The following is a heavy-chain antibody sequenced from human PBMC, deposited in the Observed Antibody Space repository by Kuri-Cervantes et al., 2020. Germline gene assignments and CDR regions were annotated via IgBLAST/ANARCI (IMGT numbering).Heavy chain of an antibody. CDR1: GGSISSSSYY. D-gene: IGHD3-9*01. CDR2: INHSGST. Sequence: SETLSLTCTVSGGSISSSSYYWSWIRQPPGKGLEWIGEINHSGSTNYNPSLKSRVTISVDTSKNQFSLKLSSVTAADTAVYYCARPYELRYFDWPPMDVWGQGTTVTVSS. J-gene: IGHJ6*02. V-gene: IGHV4-39*07. CDR3: ARPYELRYFDWPPMDV.